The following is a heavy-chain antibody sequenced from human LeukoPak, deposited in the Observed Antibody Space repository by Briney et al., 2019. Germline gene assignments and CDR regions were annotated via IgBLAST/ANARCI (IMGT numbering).Heavy chain of an antibody. Sequence: ASVKVSCKASGYTFTSYDINWVRQATGQGLEWMGWVNPNSGNTGYAQKFQGRVTMTRNTSISTAYMELSSLRSEDTAVYCCASGTDYGDYEGYYYGMDVWGQGTTVTVSS. V-gene: IGHV1-8*01. D-gene: IGHD4-17*01. CDR3: ASGTDYGDYEGYYYGMDV. J-gene: IGHJ6*02. CDR2: VNPNSGNT. CDR1: GYTFTSYD.